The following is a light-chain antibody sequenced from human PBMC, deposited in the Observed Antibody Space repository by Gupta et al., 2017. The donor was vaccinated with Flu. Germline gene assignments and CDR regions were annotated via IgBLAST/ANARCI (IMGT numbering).Light chain of an antibody. CDR1: QSVLYSFNNKNS. CDR2: WAT. J-gene: IGKJ1*01. V-gene: IGKV4-1*01. CDR3: HQYNPTPWT. Sequence: SLGERATINCKSSQSVLYSFNNKNSLAWYQHKPGQPPRLLFYWATARESGVPDRFSGTGSGTDFTLTISSLQAEDVAVYYCHQYNPTPWTFGQGTMVEIK.